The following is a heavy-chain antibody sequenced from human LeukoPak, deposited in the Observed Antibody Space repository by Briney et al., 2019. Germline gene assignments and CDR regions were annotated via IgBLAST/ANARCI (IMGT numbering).Heavy chain of an antibody. Sequence: GGSLRLSCVASGFTLSSYQMHWVRQAPGKGLEWVSYIANSGGTILYADSVKGRFTISRDDAKSSLYLQMNTLRVEDTAIYYCARETRGAFDYWGQGTLVTVSS. J-gene: IGHJ4*02. CDR3: ARETRGAFDY. CDR2: IANSGGTI. D-gene: IGHD4/OR15-4a*01. V-gene: IGHV3-48*03. CDR1: GFTLSSYQ.